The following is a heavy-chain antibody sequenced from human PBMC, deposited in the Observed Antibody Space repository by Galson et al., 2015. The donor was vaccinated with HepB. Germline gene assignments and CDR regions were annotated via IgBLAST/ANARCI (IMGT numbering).Heavy chain of an antibody. CDR1: GGTFSSYT. Sequence: SVKVSCKASGGTFSSYTISWVRQAPGQGLEWMGRIIPILGIANYAQKFQGRVTITADKSTSTAYMELSSLRSEDTAVYYCARAWGDYYDSNGPMGRWFDPWGQGTLVTVSS. CDR2: IIPILGIA. J-gene: IGHJ5*02. D-gene: IGHD3-22*01. V-gene: IGHV1-69*02. CDR3: ARAWGDYYDSNGPMGRWFDP.